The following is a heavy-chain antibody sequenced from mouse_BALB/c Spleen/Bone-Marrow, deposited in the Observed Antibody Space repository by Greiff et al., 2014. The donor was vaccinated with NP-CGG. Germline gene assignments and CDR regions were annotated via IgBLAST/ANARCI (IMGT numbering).Heavy chain of an antibody. Sequence: EVQRQQSGPSLVQPSQTLSLTCSVSGDSFTSGYWNWIRQFPGNKLEYMGYISYSGNTYYNPSLKRRISITRDTSKNQYYLQLNSVTTEDTATYYCATYDGDCFDYWGQGTTLTVSS. V-gene: IGHV3-8*02. CDR2: ISYSGNT. D-gene: IGHD2-3*01. J-gene: IGHJ2*01. CDR1: GDSFTSGY. CDR3: ATYDGDCFDY.